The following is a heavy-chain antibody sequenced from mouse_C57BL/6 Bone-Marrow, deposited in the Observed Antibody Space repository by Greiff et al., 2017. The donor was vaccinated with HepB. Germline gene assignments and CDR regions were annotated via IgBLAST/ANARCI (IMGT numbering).Heavy chain of an antibody. CDR2: IDPSDSYT. D-gene: IGHD2-5*01. J-gene: IGHJ4*01. CDR1: GYTFTSYW. V-gene: IGHV1-50*01. CDR3: ARHSNFYAMDY. Sequence: QVQLKQPGAELVKPGASVKLSCKASGYTFTSYWMQWVKQRPGQGLEWIGEIDPSDSYTNYNQKFKGKATLTVDTSSSTAYMQLSSLTSEDSAVYYCARHSNFYAMDYWGQGTSVTVSS.